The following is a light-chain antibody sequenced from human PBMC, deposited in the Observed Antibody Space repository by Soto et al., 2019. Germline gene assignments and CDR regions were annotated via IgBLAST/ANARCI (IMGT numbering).Light chain of an antibody. CDR3: CSYAGTTTFPLDV. CDR1: SSDVGSYNL. CDR2: EGN. V-gene: IGLV2-23*01. Sequence: QSALTQPASVSGSPGQSITVSCTGTSSDVGSYNLVSWYQHHPGKAPKLMIYEGNKRPSGVSNRFSGSKSGNTASLTISGLQAEDEADYYCCSYAGTTTFPLDVFGTGTKLTVL. J-gene: IGLJ1*01.